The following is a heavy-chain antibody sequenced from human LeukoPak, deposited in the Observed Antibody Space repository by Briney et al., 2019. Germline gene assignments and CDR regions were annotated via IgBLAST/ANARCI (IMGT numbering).Heavy chain of an antibody. CDR1: GFTFSSSS. CDR3: ARGAEIVVVVAAQTYYYYYMDV. J-gene: IGHJ6*03. V-gene: IGHV3-21*01. CDR2: ISSDSTYI. D-gene: IGHD2-15*01. Sequence: GRSLRLSCAASGFTFSSSSMNWVRQAPGKGLEWVSSISSDSTYILYADSVRGRFTIARDNAKNSLYLQMNSLRAEDTAVYYCARGAEIVVVVAAQTYYYYYMDVWGKGTTVTVSS.